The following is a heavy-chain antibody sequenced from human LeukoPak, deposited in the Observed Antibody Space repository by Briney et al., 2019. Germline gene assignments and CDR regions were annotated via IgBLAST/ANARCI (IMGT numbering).Heavy chain of an antibody. V-gene: IGHV4-34*01. CDR2: INHSGST. CDR3: VSHPYSSYYYHMDV. J-gene: IGHJ6*02. Sequence: SETLSLTCAVYGGSFSGYYWSWIRQPPGKGLEWIGEINHSGSTNYNPSLKSRVTISVDTSKNQFSLELSSVTAADTAVYYCVSHPYSSYYYHMDVWGRGTTVTVSS. D-gene: IGHD5-18*01. CDR1: GGSFSGYY.